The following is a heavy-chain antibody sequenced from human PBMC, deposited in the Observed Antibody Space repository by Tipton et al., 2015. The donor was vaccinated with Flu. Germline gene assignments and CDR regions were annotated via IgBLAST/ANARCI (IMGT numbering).Heavy chain of an antibody. CDR3: AKVIPEIVSGLDY. D-gene: IGHD5/OR15-5a*01. V-gene: IGHV3-23*01. Sequence: LSLTCAASGFTFSRYAMTWVRQPPGKGLEWVSGITGSGRTTYYADSVKGRFTVSRDYSENTLFLQMNSLRAEDTAVYYCAKVIPEIVSGLDYWGQGTLVTVSS. J-gene: IGHJ4*02. CDR2: ITGSGRTT. CDR1: GFTFSRYA.